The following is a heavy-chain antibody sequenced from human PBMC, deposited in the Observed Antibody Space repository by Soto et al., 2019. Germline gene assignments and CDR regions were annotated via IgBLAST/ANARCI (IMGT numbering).Heavy chain of an antibody. CDR2: VDHSGRT. D-gene: IGHD3-10*01. Sequence: PSETLSLTCAVSGYSINGDYYWGWIRQPPGKGLEWIGSVDHSGRTYYSPSLRSRLTIFIDTSKNQFSLRLTSVTAADTAMYFCAKKGYYPSGKINLFDSWGPGTLVTVSS. CDR1: GYSINGDYY. CDR3: AKKGYYPSGKINLFDS. J-gene: IGHJ4*02. V-gene: IGHV4-38-2*01.